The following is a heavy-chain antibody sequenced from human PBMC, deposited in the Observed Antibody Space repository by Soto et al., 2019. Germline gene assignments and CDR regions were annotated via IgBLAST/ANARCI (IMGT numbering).Heavy chain of an antibody. V-gene: IGHV3-30*18. CDR2: VSHDGRKT. CDR3: AKGGRQWLVTSDFNY. J-gene: IGHJ4*02. D-gene: IGHD6-19*01. CDR1: GFTFSDYA. Sequence: VQLVESGGGVVQPGRSLRLSCAASGFTFSDYAMHWVRQAPGKGLEWVAVVSHDGRKTHSADSVKGRFTISRDSSKNTVSLEMTSLRAEDTAVYYGAKGGRQWLVTSDFNYWGQGALVTVSS.